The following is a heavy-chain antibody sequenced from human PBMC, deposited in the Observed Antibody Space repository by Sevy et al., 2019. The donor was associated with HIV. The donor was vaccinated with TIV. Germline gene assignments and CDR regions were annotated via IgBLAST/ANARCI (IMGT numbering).Heavy chain of an antibody. CDR2: IKQDGSEK. J-gene: IGHJ4*02. CDR3: ASRPSDVHYLGVFHF. Sequence: GGSLRLSCVGSGFTFSSFWMSWVRQAPGKGLEWVANIKQDGSEKNYVDSVKGRFTISRDNAKNSVYLEMNSLRAEDTAMYYCASRPSDVHYLGVFHFWGQGTLVTVSS. V-gene: IGHV3-7*01. CDR1: GFTFSSFW. D-gene: IGHD3-16*01.